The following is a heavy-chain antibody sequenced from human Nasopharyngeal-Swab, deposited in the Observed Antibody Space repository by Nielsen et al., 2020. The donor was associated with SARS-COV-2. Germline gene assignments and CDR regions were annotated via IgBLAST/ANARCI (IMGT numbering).Heavy chain of an antibody. J-gene: IGHJ4*02. CDR3: AKEPSSGSYPS. CDR1: GFTFSSYG. CDR2: ISYDGSNK. V-gene: IGHV3-30*18. Sequence: GESLKISCAASGFTFSSYGMPWVRQAPGKGLEWVAVISYDGSNKYYADSVKGRFTISRDNSKNTLYLQMNSLRAEDTAVYYCAKEPSSGSYPSWGQGTLVTVSS. D-gene: IGHD1-26*01.